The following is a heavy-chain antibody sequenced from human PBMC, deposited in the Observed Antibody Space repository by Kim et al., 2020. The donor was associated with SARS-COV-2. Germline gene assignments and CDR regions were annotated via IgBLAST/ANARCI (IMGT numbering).Heavy chain of an antibody. J-gene: IGHJ4*02. CDR3: AKDPGTITFGGVIVIGAFDY. Sequence: GGSLRLSCAASGFTFSSYAMSWVRQAPGMGLEWVSAISGSGGSTYYADSVKGRFTISRDNSKNTLYLQMNSLRAEDTAVYYCAKDPGTITFGGVIVIGAFDYWGQGTLVTVSS. V-gene: IGHV3-23*01. D-gene: IGHD3-16*02. CDR1: GFTFSSYA. CDR2: ISGSGGST.